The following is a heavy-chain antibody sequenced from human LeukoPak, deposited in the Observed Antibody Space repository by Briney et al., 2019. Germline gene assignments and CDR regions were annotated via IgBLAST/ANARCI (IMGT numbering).Heavy chain of an antibody. V-gene: IGHV4-59*08. CDR1: GGSISSYY. Sequence: SETLSLTCTVSGGSISSYYWSWIRQPPGKGLEWIGYIYYSGSTNYNPSPKSRVTISVDTSKNQFSLKLSSVTAADTAVYYCARVAGTYCSSTSCYNDYYYMDVWGKGTTVTVSS. CDR2: IYYSGST. CDR3: ARVAGTYCSSTSCYNDYYYMDV. J-gene: IGHJ6*03. D-gene: IGHD2-2*02.